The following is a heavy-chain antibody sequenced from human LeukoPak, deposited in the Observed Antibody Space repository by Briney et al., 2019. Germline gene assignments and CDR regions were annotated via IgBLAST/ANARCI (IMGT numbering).Heavy chain of an antibody. V-gene: IGHV3-21*01. Sequence: PGGSLRLSCAASGFTFSSYSMNWVRQAPGKGLEWVSSISSSSSYIYYADSVKGRFTISRDNAKNSLYLQMNSLRAEDTAVYYCVRDGRNDIYYYYGMDVWGKGTTVTVSS. CDR2: ISSSSSYI. J-gene: IGHJ6*04. D-gene: IGHD3-9*01. CDR1: GFTFSSYS. CDR3: VRDGRNDIYYYYGMDV.